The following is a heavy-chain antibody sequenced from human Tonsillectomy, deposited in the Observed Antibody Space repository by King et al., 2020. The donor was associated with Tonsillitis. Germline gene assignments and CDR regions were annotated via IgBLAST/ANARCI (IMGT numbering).Heavy chain of an antibody. CDR1: GFTLSSYA. CDR2: IRCSGVST. Sequence: VQLVESGGDLVQPGESLRLSCAASGFTLSSYAMNWVRQTPGKGLEWVSVIRCSGVSTYYADSVKGRFTISRDNSKNTLYLQMNSLRAEDTAVYYCANEWFLDYWGQGTLVTVSS. J-gene: IGHJ4*02. D-gene: IGHD2/OR15-2a*01. CDR3: ANEWFLDY. V-gene: IGHV3-23*04.